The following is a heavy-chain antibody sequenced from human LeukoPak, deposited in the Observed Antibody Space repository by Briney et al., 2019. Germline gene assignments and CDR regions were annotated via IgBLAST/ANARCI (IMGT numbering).Heavy chain of an antibody. J-gene: IGHJ6*03. CDR3: AKNRGAGSHYYYHMNV. V-gene: IGHV3-23*01. CDR2: ISGSGGGT. D-gene: IGHD1-26*01. CDR1: GFTFSTYA. Sequence: PGGSLRPSCAASGFTFSTYAMSWVRQAAGKGLEWVSLISGSGGGTYYADSVKGRFTISRDNSKNTLYPQLNSLRVEDTAVYYCAKNRGAGSHYYYHMNVWGKGTTVTVSS.